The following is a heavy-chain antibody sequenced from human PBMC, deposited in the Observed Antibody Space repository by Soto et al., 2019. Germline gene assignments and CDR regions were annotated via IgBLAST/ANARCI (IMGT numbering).Heavy chain of an antibody. CDR2: VIPIFGTG. D-gene: IGHD3-16*02. V-gene: IGHV1-69*06. CDR3: ARDNYDYVWGIYRSYYYCYGMDV. Sequence: QVQLVQSGAEVKKPGSSVKVSCKASGGTFSSYAISWVRQAPGQGLERMGGVIPIFGTGNYAQQFQVRVTITADKSTSKACMELSSLGSEDMAVYYGARDNYDYVWGIYRSYYYCYGMDVWGQGTTVTVSS. CDR1: GGTFSSYA. J-gene: IGHJ6*02.